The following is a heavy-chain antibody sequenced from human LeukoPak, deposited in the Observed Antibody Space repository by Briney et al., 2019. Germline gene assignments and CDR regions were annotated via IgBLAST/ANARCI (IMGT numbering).Heavy chain of an antibody. J-gene: IGHJ4*02. CDR1: GFTFSSYA. CDR3: AREWWDYGDYHPWYFDY. V-gene: IGHV3-30-3*01. D-gene: IGHD4-17*01. CDR2: ISYDGSNK. Sequence: GGSLRLSCAASGFTFSSYAMHWVRQAPGKGLEWVAVISYDGSNKYYADSVKGRFTISRDNSKNTLYLQMNSLRAEDTAVYYCAREWWDYGDYHPWYFDYWAREPWSPSPQ.